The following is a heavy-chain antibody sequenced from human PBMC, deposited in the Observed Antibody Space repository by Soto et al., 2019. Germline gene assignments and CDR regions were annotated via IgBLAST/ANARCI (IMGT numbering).Heavy chain of an antibody. CDR2: IIPIFGTA. CDR1: GGTFSSYA. CDR3: ARDGTERLQIDY. J-gene: IGHJ4*02. D-gene: IGHD4-4*01. V-gene: IGHV1-69*13. Sequence: ASVKVSCKASGGTFSSYAISWVRQAPGQGLEWMGGIIPIFGTANYAQKFQGRVTITADESTSTAYMELSSLRSEDTAVYYCARDGTERLQIDYWGQGTLVTVSS.